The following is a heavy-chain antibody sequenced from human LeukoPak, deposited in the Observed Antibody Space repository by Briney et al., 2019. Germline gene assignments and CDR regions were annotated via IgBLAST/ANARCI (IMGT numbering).Heavy chain of an antibody. CDR1: GYTFTGYY. Sequence: ASVTVSCKASGYTFTGYYMHWVRQAPGQGLEWMGWINPNSGGTNYAQKFQGRVTMTRDTSISTAYMELSRLRSDDTAVYYCAREGADIVVVPAAMAPPPYYYYCMDVWGKGTTVTISS. CDR3: AREGADIVVVPAAMAPPPYYYYCMDV. D-gene: IGHD2-2*01. CDR2: INPNSGGT. V-gene: IGHV1-2*02. J-gene: IGHJ6*03.